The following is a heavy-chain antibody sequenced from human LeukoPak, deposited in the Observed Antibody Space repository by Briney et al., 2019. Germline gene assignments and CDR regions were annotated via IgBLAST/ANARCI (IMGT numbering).Heavy chain of an antibody. CDR1: GGTYSSYA. D-gene: IGHD4-17*01. V-gene: IGHV1-69*05. Sequence: SVKVSCKASGGTYSSYAISWVRQAPGQGLEWMGGIIPIFGTANYAQKFQGRVTITTDESASTAYMELSSLRSEDMAVYYCARGSRDYGDYVYDYWGQGTLVTVSS. CDR3: ARGSRDYGDYVYDY. J-gene: IGHJ4*02. CDR2: IIPIFGTA.